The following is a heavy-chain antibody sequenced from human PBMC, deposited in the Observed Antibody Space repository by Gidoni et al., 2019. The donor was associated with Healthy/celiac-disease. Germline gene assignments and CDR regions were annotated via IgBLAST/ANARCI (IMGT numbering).Heavy chain of an antibody. CDR2: IIPIFGTA. D-gene: IGHD2-2*02. CDR1: GGTFSSYA. V-gene: IGHV1-69*01. J-gene: IGHJ6*02. Sequence: QVQLVQSGAEVKKPGSSVKVSCKASGGTFSSYAISWVRQAPGQGLEWMGGIIPIFGTANYAQKFQGRVTITADESTSTAYMELSSLRSEDTAVYYCARGIYCLGNSSTSCYTNRIGGMDVWGQGTTVTVSS. CDR3: ARGIYCLGNSSTSCYTNRIGGMDV.